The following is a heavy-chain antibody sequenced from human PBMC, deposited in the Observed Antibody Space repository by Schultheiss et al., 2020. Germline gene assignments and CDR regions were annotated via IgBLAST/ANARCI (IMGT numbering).Heavy chain of an antibody. CDR1: GGSISSYY. CDR3: ARVSGGSPDY. CDR2: IYYSGST. V-gene: IGHV4-59*01. D-gene: IGHD3-16*01. J-gene: IGHJ4*02. Sequence: SQTLSLTCTVSGGSISSYYWSWIRKPPGKGLEWIGYIYYSGSTNYNPSLKSRVTISVDTSKNQFSLKLSSVTAADTAVYYCARVSGGSPDYWGQGTLVTVSS.